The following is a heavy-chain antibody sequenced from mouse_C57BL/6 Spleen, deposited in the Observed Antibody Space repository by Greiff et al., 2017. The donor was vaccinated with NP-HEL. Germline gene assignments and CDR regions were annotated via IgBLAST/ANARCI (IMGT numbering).Heavy chain of an antibody. CDR2: IRLKSDNYAT. Sequence: EVQRVESGGGLVQPGGSMKLSCVASGFTFSNYWMNWVRQSPEKGLEWVAQIRLKSDNYATHYAESVKGRFTISRDDSKSSVYLQMNNLRAEDTGIYYCTDSNLYYYAMDYWGQGTSVTVSS. J-gene: IGHJ4*01. D-gene: IGHD2-5*01. V-gene: IGHV6-3*01. CDR1: GFTFSNYW. CDR3: TDSNLYYYAMDY.